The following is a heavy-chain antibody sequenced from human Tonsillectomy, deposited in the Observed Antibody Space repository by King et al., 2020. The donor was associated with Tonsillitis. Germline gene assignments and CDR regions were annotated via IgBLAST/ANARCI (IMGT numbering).Heavy chain of an antibody. Sequence: VQLVESGGGVVQPGRSLRLSCAASGFTFSRYAMHWVRQAPGKGLEWVAVMSYDGSKKYYADSVKGRFTISRDNSNNTLYLQMNSLGAEDTAVYYCAKDLGFWSGYPPPQFDYWGQGTLVTVSS. V-gene: IGHV3-30*18. J-gene: IGHJ4*02. CDR3: AKDLGFWSGYPPPQFDY. D-gene: IGHD3-3*01. CDR1: GFTFSRYA. CDR2: MSYDGSKK.